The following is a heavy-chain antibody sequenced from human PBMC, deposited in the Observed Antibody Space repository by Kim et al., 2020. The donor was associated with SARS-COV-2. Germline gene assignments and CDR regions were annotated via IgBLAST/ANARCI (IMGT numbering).Heavy chain of an antibody. CDR1: GFRFSSYG. Sequence: GGSLRLSCAASGFRFSSYGMHWVRQTPGKGLEWVAVVWYDATSKYYGDSVKGRFTISRDNSKNTLYLQMNSLRAEDTAVYYCAKDSGEGYCRDGRCNGLDVWGQGTTVTVSS. V-gene: IGHV3-33*03. CDR3: AKDSGEGYCRDGRCNGLDV. J-gene: IGHJ6*02. CDR2: VWYDATSK. D-gene: IGHD2-15*01.